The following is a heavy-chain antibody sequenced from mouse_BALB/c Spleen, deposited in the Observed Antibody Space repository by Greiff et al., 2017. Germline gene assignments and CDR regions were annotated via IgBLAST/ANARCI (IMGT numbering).Heavy chain of an antibody. CDR2: ISDGGSYT. Sequence: EVKLMESGGGLVKPGGSLKLSCAASGFTFSDYYMYWVRQTPEKRLEWVATISDGGSYTYYPDSVKGRFTISRDNAKNNLYLQMSSLKSEDTAMYYCARGGREYAMDYWGQGTSVTVSS. V-gene: IGHV5-4*02. CDR1: GFTFSDYY. CDR3: ARGGREYAMDY. D-gene: IGHD1-1*01. J-gene: IGHJ4*01.